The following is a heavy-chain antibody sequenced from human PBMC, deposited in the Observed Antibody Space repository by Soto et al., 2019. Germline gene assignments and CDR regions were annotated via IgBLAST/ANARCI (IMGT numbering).Heavy chain of an antibody. CDR3: ARLWDCSSTSCSTYYYYYYMDV. Sequence: ETLSLTCTVSGGSISSYYWSWIRQPPGKGLEWIGYIYYSGSTNYNPSLKSRVTISVDTSKNQFSLNLSSVTAADTAVYYCARLWDCSSTSCSTYYYYYYMDVWGKGTTVTVSS. D-gene: IGHD2-2*02. CDR1: GGSISSYY. CDR2: IYYSGST. J-gene: IGHJ6*03. V-gene: IGHV4-59*08.